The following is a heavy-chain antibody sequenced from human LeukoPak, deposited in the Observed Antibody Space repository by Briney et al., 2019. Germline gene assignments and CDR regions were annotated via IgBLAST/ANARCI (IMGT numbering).Heavy chain of an antibody. Sequence: GGSLRLSCAGSGFTFSNSAMSWVRQAPGKGLEWVSAMSGSGGNTYYADSVKGRFTIPRDNSKNTLYLQMNSLRAEDTALYYCAKDYCSSWYYFDYWGQGTLVTVSP. CDR2: MSGSGGNT. J-gene: IGHJ4*02. V-gene: IGHV3-23*01. CDR1: GFTFSNSA. CDR3: AKDYCSSWYYFDY. D-gene: IGHD6-13*01.